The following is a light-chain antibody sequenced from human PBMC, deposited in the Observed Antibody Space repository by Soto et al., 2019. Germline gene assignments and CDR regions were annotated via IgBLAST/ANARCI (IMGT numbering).Light chain of an antibody. Sequence: QSALTQPASVSGSPGQSITVSCTGTSSDVGSYNLVSWYQQYPGKAPKLMIYEGNKRPSGISNRFSGSTSGNTASLTISGLQADDEAHYYCCSYAGSNPWVFGGGTKVTVL. CDR1: SSDVGSYNL. CDR2: EGN. CDR3: CSYAGSNPWV. V-gene: IGLV2-23*01. J-gene: IGLJ3*02.